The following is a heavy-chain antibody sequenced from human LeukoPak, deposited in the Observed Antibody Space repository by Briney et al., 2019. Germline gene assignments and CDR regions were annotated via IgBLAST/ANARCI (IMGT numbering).Heavy chain of an antibody. CDR3: AQGGHDFNPFYC. D-gene: IGHD2-21*02. V-gene: IGHV3-23*01. Sequence: GGSLRLSCAASGSTFSTYAMGWVRQAPGEGLEWVPSIKGGGGDPFYADSVRGRFTISRDKSKNTPYLQLNSLRAEDTAVYFCAQGGHDFNPFYCWGQGTLVTVSS. CDR2: IKGGGGDP. CDR1: GSTFSTYA. J-gene: IGHJ4*02.